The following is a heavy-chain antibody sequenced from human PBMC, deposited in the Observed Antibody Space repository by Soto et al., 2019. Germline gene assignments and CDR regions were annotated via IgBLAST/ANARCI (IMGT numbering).Heavy chain of an antibody. J-gene: IGHJ4*02. CDR1: GYTFTSTG. CDR2: ISGFNDKT. Sequence: GASVKVSCKASGYTFTSTGISWVRQAPGQGPEWMGWISGFNDKTNYAQKFQGRVTMTADTSTTTAYMEMRSLTSDDTAVYYCARGLDGSGSYYTDYWGQGTLVTVSS. CDR3: ARGLDGSGSYYTDY. V-gene: IGHV1-18*01. D-gene: IGHD3-10*01.